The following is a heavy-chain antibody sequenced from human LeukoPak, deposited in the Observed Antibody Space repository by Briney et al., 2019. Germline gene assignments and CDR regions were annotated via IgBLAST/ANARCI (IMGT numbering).Heavy chain of an antibody. D-gene: IGHD5-18*01. CDR2: IKSKTDGGTT. CDR3: TTDVRIQLWYLDY. J-gene: IGHJ4*02. Sequence: GGSLRLSCAASGFTFSNARMSWVRQAPGKGLEWVGRIKSKTDGGTTDYAAPVKGRFTISRDDSKNTLYLQMNSLKPEDTAVYYCTTDVRIQLWYLDYWGQGTLVTVSS. CDR1: GFTFSNAR. V-gene: IGHV3-15*01.